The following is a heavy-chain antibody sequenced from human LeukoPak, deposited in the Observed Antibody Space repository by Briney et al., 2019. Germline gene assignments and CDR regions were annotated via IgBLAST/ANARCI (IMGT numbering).Heavy chain of an antibody. D-gene: IGHD2-2*02. V-gene: IGHV4-4*09. CDR2: IHTSGST. Sequence: SETLSLTCTVSGASISGYYWSWLRQPPGKELEWIGYIHTSGSTRFNPSLQSRVTLSFDTSKDQFSLKLTSLTAADTAVYYCARHLSSTSYPFYYYLDVWAKGTTVTVSS. CDR3: ARHLSSTSYPFYYYLDV. J-gene: IGHJ6*03. CDR1: GASISGYY.